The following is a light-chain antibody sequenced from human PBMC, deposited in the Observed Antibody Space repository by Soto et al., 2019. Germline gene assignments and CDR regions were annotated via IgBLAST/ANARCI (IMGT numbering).Light chain of an antibody. CDR2: AAS. J-gene: IGKJ5*01. CDR1: HSVSSS. V-gene: IGKV3-15*01. Sequence: EIVMTQSPATLSVSPGERATLSCRASHSVSSSLAWYQQKPGQVTRLLIYAASTRATGIPDRFSGSGSGTEFTLTISSLQSEDFAVYYCQQYHNWPPITFGQGTLLEVK. CDR3: QQYHNWPPIT.